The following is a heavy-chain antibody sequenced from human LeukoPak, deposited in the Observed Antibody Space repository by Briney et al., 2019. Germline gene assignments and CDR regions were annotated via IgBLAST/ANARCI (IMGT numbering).Heavy chain of an antibody. CDR2: IYSSGGT. CDR3: ARHAFYYDTSGYLPYYFDY. V-gene: IGHV4-59*08. J-gene: IGHJ4*02. CDR1: GGSISTYY. D-gene: IGHD3-22*01. Sequence: PSETLSLTYTVSGGSISTYYWSWIRQPPGKGLEWIGYIYSSGGTNYNPSLKSRVTISVDMSKNHFSLKLSSVTAADTAVYYCARHAFYYDTSGYLPYYFDYWGQGTLVTVSS.